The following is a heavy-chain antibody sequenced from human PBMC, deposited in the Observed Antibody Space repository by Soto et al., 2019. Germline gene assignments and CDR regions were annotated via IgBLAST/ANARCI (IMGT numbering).Heavy chain of an antibody. D-gene: IGHD2-2*01. CDR2: FYYSGST. CDR1: GGSISSSSYY. Sequence: SETLSLTCTVSGGSISSSSYYWGWIRQPPGKGLEWIGSFYYSGSTYYNPSLKSRVTISVDTSKNQFSLKLSSVTAADTAVYYCARIEFRYCSSTSCTSRAGRYYYYYGMDVWGQGTTVS. J-gene: IGHJ6*02. CDR3: ARIEFRYCSSTSCTSRAGRYYYYYGMDV. V-gene: IGHV4-39*01.